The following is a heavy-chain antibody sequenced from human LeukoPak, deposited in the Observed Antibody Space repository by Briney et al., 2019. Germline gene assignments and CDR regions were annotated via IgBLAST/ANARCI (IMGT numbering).Heavy chain of an antibody. V-gene: IGHV3-48*04. CDR1: GFTFSSYS. D-gene: IGHD3-22*01. CDR2: ISSSSSTI. J-gene: IGHJ3*02. CDR3: ARATYYYDSSGYHAFDI. Sequence: GSLRLSCAASGFTFSSYSMNWVRQAPGKGLEWVSYISSSSSTIYYADSVKGRFTISRDNAKNSLYLQMNSLRAEDTAVYYCARATYYYDSSGYHAFDIWGQGTMVTVSS.